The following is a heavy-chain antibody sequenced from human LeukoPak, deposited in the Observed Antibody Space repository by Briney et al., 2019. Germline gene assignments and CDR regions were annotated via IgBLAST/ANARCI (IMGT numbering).Heavy chain of an antibody. CDR3: ASRRV. J-gene: IGHJ4*02. D-gene: IGHD6-13*01. Sequence: GGSLRLSCAASGGNVEDYARRWVRQAPGKGLEWVSGITWGSNSIDYADSVKGRFTIYRDNAHNPLTLHLNGLKPEHTALYFCASRRVWGQGTLVTVSS. V-gene: IGHV3-9*01. CDR2: ITWGSNSI. CDR1: GGNVEDYA.